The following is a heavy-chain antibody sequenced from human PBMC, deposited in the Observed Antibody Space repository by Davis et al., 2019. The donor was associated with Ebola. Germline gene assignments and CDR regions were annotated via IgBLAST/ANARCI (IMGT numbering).Heavy chain of an antibody. Sequence: GGSLRLSCAASGFIFSNYWMSWVRQAPGKGPEWVAIIKQDESEKYYVDSVKGRFTISRDNAKNSLFMQMNSLRAEETAVYYCVSGDGRGSSYDMDVWGQGTTVTVSS. D-gene: IGHD5-12*01. CDR3: VSGDGRGSSYDMDV. CDR2: IKQDESEK. V-gene: IGHV3-7*03. CDR1: GFIFSNYW. J-gene: IGHJ6*02.